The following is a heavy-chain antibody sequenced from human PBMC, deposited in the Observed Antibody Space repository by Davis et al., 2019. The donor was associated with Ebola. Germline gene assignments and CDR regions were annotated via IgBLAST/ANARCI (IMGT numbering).Heavy chain of an antibody. CDR2: TYYTSKWYN. V-gene: IGHV6-1*01. Sequence: SQSLSPTCPLSRDCLSNVSWNWIRQPPSRDIEWRRRTYYTSKWYNDYAESVKSRIDIKPDTSKNHLALQLDSVTPGDTAVYYCARGWLRSGFDSWGQGTLVTVSS. CDR1: RDCLSNVS. CDR3: ARGWLRSGFDS. J-gene: IGHJ4*02. D-gene: IGHD5-12*01.